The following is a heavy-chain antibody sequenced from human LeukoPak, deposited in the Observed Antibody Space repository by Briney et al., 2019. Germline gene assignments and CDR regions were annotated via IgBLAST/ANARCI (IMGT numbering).Heavy chain of an antibody. D-gene: IGHD2-2*01. CDR1: GYAISSGYC. V-gene: IGHV4-38-2*01. CDR2: IYHSGST. J-gene: IGHJ5*02. Sequence: PSETLSLTCAVSGYAISSGYCWGWIRQPPGKGLEWIGSIYHSGSTYYNPSLKSRVTISVGTSKNQFSLKLSSVTAADTAVYYCASKLEGYCSSTSCPVAWGQGTLVTVSS. CDR3: ASKLEGYCSSTSCPVA.